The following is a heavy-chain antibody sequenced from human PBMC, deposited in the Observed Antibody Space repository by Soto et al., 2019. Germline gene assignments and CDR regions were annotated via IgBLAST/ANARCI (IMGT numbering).Heavy chain of an antibody. CDR3: AGEVYGGNDAFYI. D-gene: IGHD4-17*01. Sequence: QVQLQESGPGLVKPSETLSLTCTVSGGSISSYYWSWIRQPPGKGLEWIGYIYYSGSTNYNPSLTIRVTISVDTSKNQFSLKLGSVTAADTAVYYCAGEVYGGNDAFYIWGQGTIVTVSS. V-gene: IGHV4-59*01. CDR2: IYYSGST. J-gene: IGHJ3*02. CDR1: GGSISSYY.